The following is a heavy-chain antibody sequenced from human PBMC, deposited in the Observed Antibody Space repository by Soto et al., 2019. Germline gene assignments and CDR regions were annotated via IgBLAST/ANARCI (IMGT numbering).Heavy chain of an antibody. CDR2: INNSGGST. CDR3: AADVPVERPLLAH. V-gene: IGHV3-23*01. D-gene: IGHD1-26*01. Sequence: WGSLRLACAASGFTFSSEAMSWVRQAPGKGLEWVSAINNSGGSTYYADSVKGRFTISRDNSKNTLYLQMNSLRAEDTAVYYCAADVPVERPLLAHWGQGILVPVSS. J-gene: IGHJ4*02. CDR1: GFTFSSEA.